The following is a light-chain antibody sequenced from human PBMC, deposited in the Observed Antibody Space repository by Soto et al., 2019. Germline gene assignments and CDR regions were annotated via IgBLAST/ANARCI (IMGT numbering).Light chain of an antibody. Sequence: QSVLTQPASLSGSPGQSITISCTGTSSDVGDYNYVSWYQQHPGKAPKLVIYDVSNRPSGVSNRFSGSKSGNTASLTISGLQAEDEAHYYCSSYTSNSVIFGGGTKLTVL. CDR1: SSDVGDYNY. J-gene: IGLJ2*01. CDR2: DVS. V-gene: IGLV2-14*01. CDR3: SSYTSNSVI.